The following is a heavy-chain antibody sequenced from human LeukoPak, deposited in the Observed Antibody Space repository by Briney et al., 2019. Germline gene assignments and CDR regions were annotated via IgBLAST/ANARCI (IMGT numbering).Heavy chain of an antibody. CDR1: GFTFSNAW. Sequence: KAGGSLRLSCAASGFTFSNAWMSWVRQAPGKGLEWVGRIKSKTDGGTTDYAAPVKGRFTISRDDSKNTLYLQMNSLKTEDTAVYYCTTTHYGDYVLVGFDYWGQGTLVTASS. D-gene: IGHD4-17*01. CDR3: TTTHYGDYVLVGFDY. J-gene: IGHJ4*02. CDR2: IKSKTDGGTT. V-gene: IGHV3-15*01.